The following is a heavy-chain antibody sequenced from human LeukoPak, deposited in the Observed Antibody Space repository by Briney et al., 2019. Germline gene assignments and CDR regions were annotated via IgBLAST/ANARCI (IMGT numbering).Heavy chain of an antibody. CDR3: AKCPLGLVWGSYRSSSFDF. J-gene: IGHJ4*02. CDR2: IRYDGSNN. V-gene: IGHV3-30*02. CDR1: GFTFSSYG. Sequence: GGSLRLSCAASGFTFSSYGMRWVRQAPGKGLGWVVFIRYDGSNNYYADSVKGRFTISRDNSKNTLYLQMNSLRAEDTAVYYCAKCPLGLVWGSYRSSSFDFWGQGTLVTVSS. D-gene: IGHD3-16*02.